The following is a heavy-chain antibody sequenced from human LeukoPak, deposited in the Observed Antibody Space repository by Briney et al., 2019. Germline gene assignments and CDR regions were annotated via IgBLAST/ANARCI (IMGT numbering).Heavy chain of an antibody. CDR3: ARAASVYDSSGYTTFGY. V-gene: IGHV4-34*01. Sequence: RHSETLSLTCAVYGGSFSGYYWSWIRQPPGKGLEWIGEINHSGSTNYNPSLKSRVTISVDTSKNQFSLKLSSVTAADTAVYYCARAASVYDSSGYTTFGYWGQGTLVTVSS. J-gene: IGHJ4*02. D-gene: IGHD3-22*01. CDR1: GGSFSGYY. CDR2: INHSGST.